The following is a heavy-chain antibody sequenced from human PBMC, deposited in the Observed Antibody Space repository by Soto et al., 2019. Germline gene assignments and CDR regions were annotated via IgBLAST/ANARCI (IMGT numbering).Heavy chain of an antibody. CDR1: GNTFTSYD. CDR2: INPNSGNI. V-gene: IGHV1-8*01. CDR3: ARGRASGSYYLLDY. Sequence: ASVKVSCKASGNTFTSYDINWVRQATGHGLEWMGWINPNSGNIGYAQKFQGRVTMTRDTAIRTAYMEVSRLRSDATALYYCARGRASGSYYLLDYWGQGTLVNVSS. D-gene: IGHD3-10*01. J-gene: IGHJ4*02.